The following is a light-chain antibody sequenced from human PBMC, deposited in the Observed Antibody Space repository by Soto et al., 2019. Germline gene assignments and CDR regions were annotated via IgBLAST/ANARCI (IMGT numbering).Light chain of an antibody. CDR3: FSYAGTSSDI. V-gene: IGLV2-23*01. Sequence: QSALTQPASVSGSPGQSVTITCTGTSTDVGSYNLVSWYPQYPGKTPKLMIYEGTTRPSGISNRFSGSKSGTTASLTIVRLQDEDEAEYGCFSYAGTSSDIVGSGTTVTV. CDR2: EGT. J-gene: IGLJ1*01. CDR1: STDVGSYNL.